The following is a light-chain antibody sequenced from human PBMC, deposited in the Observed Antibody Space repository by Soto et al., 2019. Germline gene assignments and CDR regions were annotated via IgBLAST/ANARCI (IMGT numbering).Light chain of an antibody. CDR1: SRDVGAYDA. Sequence: QSVLAQPASVSGSPGQSITISCTGTSRDVGAYDAVSWYQQHPGKAPQVIIYRGTKRPSGVSTRFSGSVSGNTASLTVSGLQAEDEAEYFCCSSAPESTYVFXTGTKVTVL. V-gene: IGLV2-23*01. J-gene: IGLJ1*01. CDR2: RGT. CDR3: CSSAPESTYV.